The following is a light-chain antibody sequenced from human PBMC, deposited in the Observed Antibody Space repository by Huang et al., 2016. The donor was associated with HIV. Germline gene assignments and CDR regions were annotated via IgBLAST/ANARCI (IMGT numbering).Light chain of an antibody. CDR1: QSLLHSDGKNY. CDR3: MQSIQYWT. Sequence: DIVMTQTPLSLSVPPGQLASISCKSSQSLLHSDGKNYLYWYVQKPGQPPQLLISEVSSRVSGVPDRFNGSGSGTDFTLKISRVEAEDVGVYYCMQSIQYWTFGQGTKVEIK. V-gene: IGKV2D-29*01. J-gene: IGKJ1*01. CDR2: EVS.